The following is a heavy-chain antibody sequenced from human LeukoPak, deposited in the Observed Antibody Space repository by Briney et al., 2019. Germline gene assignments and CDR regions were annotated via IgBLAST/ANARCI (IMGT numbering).Heavy chain of an antibody. CDR3: ARGVTAGVDF. CDR2: MSPNSGNT. J-gene: IGHJ4*02. V-gene: IGHV1-8*01. Sequence: ASVKVSCKASGYTFTTYDINWVRQATGQGLEWMGWMSPNSGNTGYAQKFQGRVTMTRDTSINTAYMEQSSLTSEDTAVYFCARGVTAGVDFWGQGTLVTVSS. D-gene: IGHD6-25*01. CDR1: GYTFTTYD.